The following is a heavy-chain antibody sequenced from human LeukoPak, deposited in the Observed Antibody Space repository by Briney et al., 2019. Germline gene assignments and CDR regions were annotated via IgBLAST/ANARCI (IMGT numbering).Heavy chain of an antibody. Sequence: ASETLSLTCAVYGGSFSGYYWSWIRQPPGKGLVWIGEINHSGSTNYNPSLKSRVTISVDTSKNQFSLKLSSVTAADTAVYYCARVLEGSSGQHWYFDLWGRGTLVTVSS. D-gene: IGHD6-19*01. V-gene: IGHV4-34*01. CDR2: INHSGST. CDR1: GGSFSGYY. J-gene: IGHJ2*01. CDR3: ARVLEGSSGQHWYFDL.